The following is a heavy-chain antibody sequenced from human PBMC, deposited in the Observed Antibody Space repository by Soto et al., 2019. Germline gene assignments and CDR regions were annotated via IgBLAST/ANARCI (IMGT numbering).Heavy chain of an antibody. Sequence: ASVKVSSKASGGTFSSYAISWVRQAPGQGLEWMGGIIPIFGTANYAQKFQGRVTITADESTSTAYMELSSLRSEDTAVYYCARGVGSANNYDYWGQGTLVTVSS. CDR1: GGTFSSYA. J-gene: IGHJ4*02. CDR3: ARGVGSANNYDY. CDR2: IIPIFGTA. D-gene: IGHD3-16*01. V-gene: IGHV1-69*13.